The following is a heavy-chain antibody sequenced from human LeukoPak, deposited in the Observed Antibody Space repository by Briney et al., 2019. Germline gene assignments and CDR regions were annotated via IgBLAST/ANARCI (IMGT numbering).Heavy chain of an antibody. D-gene: IGHD3-22*01. CDR3: AREGHYDSSGKWTDAFDI. CDR1: GGTFSSYA. Sequence: SVKVSCKASGGTFSSYAISWMRQAPGQGLEWMGGIIPIFGTANYAQKFQGRVTITADESTSTAYMELSSLRSEDTAVYYCAREGHYDSSGKWTDAFDIWGQGTMVTVSS. J-gene: IGHJ3*02. CDR2: IIPIFGTA. V-gene: IGHV1-69*13.